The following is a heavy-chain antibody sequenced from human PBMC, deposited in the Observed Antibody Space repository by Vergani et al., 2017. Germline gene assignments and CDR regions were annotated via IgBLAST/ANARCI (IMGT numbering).Heavy chain of an antibody. Sequence: QVQLVQSGAEVKKPGASVKVSCKASGYTFTGYYMHWVRQAPGQGLEWMGWINPNSGGTNYAQKFQGRVTMTRDTSISTAYMELSRLRSDDTAVYYCARSIAVAGGSRYAFDIWGQGTMVTVSS. CDR2: INPNSGGT. CDR1: GYTFTGYY. J-gene: IGHJ3*02. CDR3: ARSIAVAGGSRYAFDI. D-gene: IGHD6-19*01. V-gene: IGHV1-2*02.